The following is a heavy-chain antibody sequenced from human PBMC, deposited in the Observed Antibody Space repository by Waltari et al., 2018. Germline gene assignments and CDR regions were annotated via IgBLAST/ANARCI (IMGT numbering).Heavy chain of an antibody. Sequence: QVQLVQSGAEVKKPGASVKVSCKASGYTFTSYAMHWVRQAPGQRLEWMGWINAGNGNTKYSQKFQGRVTITRDTSASTAYMELSSLRSEDTAVYYCASFRTFRRVGAGGGYFDYWGQGTLVTVSS. CDR2: INAGNGNT. CDR1: GYTFTSYA. V-gene: IGHV1-3*01. D-gene: IGHD1-26*01. CDR3: ASFRTFRRVGAGGGYFDY. J-gene: IGHJ4*02.